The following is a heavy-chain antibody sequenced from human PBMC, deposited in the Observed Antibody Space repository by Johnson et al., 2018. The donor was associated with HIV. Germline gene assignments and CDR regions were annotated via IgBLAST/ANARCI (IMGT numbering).Heavy chain of an antibody. Sequence: VQLVESGGGLVKPGGSLRLSCAASGFTFSNAWMSWVRQAPGKGLEWVGRIKSNTDGGTADYAAPVNGRFTISRDDSKNSLYLQMNSLKTEDTAVYYCTTPITVTYAFDIWGQGTMVTVSS. CDR3: TTPITVTYAFDI. D-gene: IGHD4-11*01. CDR2: IKSNTDGGTA. V-gene: IGHV3-15*01. J-gene: IGHJ3*02. CDR1: GFTFSNAW.